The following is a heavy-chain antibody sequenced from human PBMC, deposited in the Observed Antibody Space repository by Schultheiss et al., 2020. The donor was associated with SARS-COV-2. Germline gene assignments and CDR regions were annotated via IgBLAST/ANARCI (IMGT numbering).Heavy chain of an antibody. CDR2: IIPIFCTA. CDR1: GGTFSSYA. CDR3: ATARHVDILTGYPPGY. V-gene: IGHV1-69*13. J-gene: IGHJ4*02. Sequence: SVKVSCKASGGTFSSYAISWVRQAPGQGLEWMGGIIPIFCTANYAQKFQGRVTITADESTSTAYMELSSLRSEDTAVYYCATARHVDILTGYPPGYWGQGTLVTVSS. D-gene: IGHD3-9*01.